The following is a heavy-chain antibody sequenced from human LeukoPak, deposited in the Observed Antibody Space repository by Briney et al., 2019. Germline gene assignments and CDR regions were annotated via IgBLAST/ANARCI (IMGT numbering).Heavy chain of an antibody. CDR3: TRLLKYSGSYYCDY. D-gene: IGHD1-26*01. CDR2: IYYGGST. J-gene: IGHJ4*02. Sequence: SETLSLTCTVSGGSISSNRHYWGWIRQPPGKGLEWIGNIYYGGSTYYNPSLKSRVTISVDTSKNQFSLKLSSVPAADTAVYYCTRLLKYSGSYYCDYWGQGSLVTVSS. CDR1: GGSISSNRHY. V-gene: IGHV4-39*01.